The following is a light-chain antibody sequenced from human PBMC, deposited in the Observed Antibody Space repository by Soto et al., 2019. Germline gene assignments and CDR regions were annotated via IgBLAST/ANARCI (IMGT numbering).Light chain of an antibody. V-gene: IGKV1-9*01. Sequence: EIQVSQSPSFLSASVGDRVTITCRASQGISSYLAWYQQKPGKAPKLLIYAASTLQSGVPSRFSGSGSGTEFTLTISNLQPDDFATYYCQQYENYWTFAQGTKV. CDR1: QGISSY. CDR2: AAS. CDR3: QQYENYWT. J-gene: IGKJ1*01.